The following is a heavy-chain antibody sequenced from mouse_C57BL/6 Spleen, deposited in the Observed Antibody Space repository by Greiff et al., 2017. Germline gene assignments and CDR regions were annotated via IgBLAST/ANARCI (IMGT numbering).Heavy chain of an antibody. CDR1: GFNIKDYY. CDR3: TTYYGSSYADYFDY. V-gene: IGHV14-1*01. Sequence: EVQLQQSGAELVRPGASVKLSCTASGFNIKDYYMHWVKQRPEQGLEWIGRIDPEDGDTEYAPKFQGKATMTADTSSNTAYLQLSSLTSEDTAVYYCTTYYGSSYADYFDYWGQGTTLTVSS. D-gene: IGHD1-1*01. J-gene: IGHJ2*01. CDR2: IDPEDGDT.